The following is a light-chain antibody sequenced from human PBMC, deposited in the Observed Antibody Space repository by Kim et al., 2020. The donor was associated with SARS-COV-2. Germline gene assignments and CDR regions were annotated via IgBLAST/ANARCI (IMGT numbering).Light chain of an antibody. V-gene: IGLV4-69*01. Sequence: SVTVTCTLTTGQNNYAIARLQQQPGKGPRYLMRLYSDGRHTRGDGIPDRFSGSTSGSEYSLTISSLQSEDEADYYCQTWGSGIGVFGGGTQLTVL. J-gene: IGLJ3*02. CDR2: LYSDGRH. CDR1: TGQNNYA. CDR3: QTWGSGIGV.